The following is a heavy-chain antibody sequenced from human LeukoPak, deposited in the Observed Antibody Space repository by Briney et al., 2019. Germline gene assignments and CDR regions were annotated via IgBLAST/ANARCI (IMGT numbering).Heavy chain of an antibody. Sequence: ASVKVSCKASGFTFTNYHLHWVRQAPGQGLEWMGIITPSGDSTTYAQKFQGRFTMSRDASTSTLYMELSSLRSEHTALYYCARPTLGSFSLAFDLCGQGTMVTVSS. CDR3: ARPTLGSFSLAFDL. CDR2: ITPSGDST. J-gene: IGHJ3*01. V-gene: IGHV1-46*01. CDR1: GFTFTNYH. D-gene: IGHD1-26*01.